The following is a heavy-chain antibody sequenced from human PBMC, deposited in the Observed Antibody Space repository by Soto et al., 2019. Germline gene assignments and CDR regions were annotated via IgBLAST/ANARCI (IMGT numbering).Heavy chain of an antibody. D-gene: IGHD3-16*01. Sequence: PVGSLRLSGAASGFTFSPYAMTWVRQARGKGLEWVSSISGSGGNTNYADSVKGRFTVSRDNSKRTLSLQMNSLTEEDTAIYYCAKGLRRLLRTQYYYGLDVWDRGTTVTVSS. J-gene: IGHJ6*02. CDR3: AKGLRRLLRTQYYYGLDV. CDR1: GFTFSPYA. CDR2: ISGSGGNT. V-gene: IGHV3-23*01.